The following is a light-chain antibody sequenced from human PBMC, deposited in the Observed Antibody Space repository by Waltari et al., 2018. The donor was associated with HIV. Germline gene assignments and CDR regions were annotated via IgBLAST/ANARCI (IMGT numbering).Light chain of an antibody. J-gene: IGKJ5*01. CDR2: AAY. CDR3: QQSYTTRIT. CDR1: QDIGGS. Sequence: DIPMTQSPVSLSASIGDRVTITCRTSQDIGGSLYWYQQKPGRAPKLLIFAAYSLQRGVPSRISGRGSGTDVTLTITSLQPEDFATYYCQQSYTTRITFGQGTRLEI. V-gene: IGKV1-39*01.